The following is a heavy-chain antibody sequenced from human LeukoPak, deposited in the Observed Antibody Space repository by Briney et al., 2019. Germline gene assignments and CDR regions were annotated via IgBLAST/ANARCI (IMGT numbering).Heavy chain of an antibody. Sequence: GGSLRLSCAASGFTVSSNYMSWVRQAPGKGLEWVSVIYSGGGTYYADSVKGRFTISRDNSKNTLYLQMNSLRAEDTAVYYCARDTGRYYYYMDVWGKGTTVTVSS. V-gene: IGHV3-66*02. D-gene: IGHD5-18*01. CDR2: IYSGGGT. J-gene: IGHJ6*03. CDR3: ARDTGRYYYYMDV. CDR1: GFTVSSNY.